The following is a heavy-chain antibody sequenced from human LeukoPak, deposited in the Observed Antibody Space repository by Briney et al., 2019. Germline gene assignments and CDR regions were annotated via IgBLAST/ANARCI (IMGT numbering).Heavy chain of an antibody. CDR2: TSGSGVNS. CDR1: GFTLRIYD. CDR3: AKEYSGYDFDY. D-gene: IGHD5-12*01. J-gene: IGHJ4*02. V-gene: IGHV3-23*01. Sequence: GGSLRLACAAAGFTLRIYDMSWVRQAPGRGLEWVAATSGSGVNSYYAESVRGRFTISRDNSQNTLYLQLDSLRAEDTALYYCAKEYSGYDFDYWGQGTLVTVSS.